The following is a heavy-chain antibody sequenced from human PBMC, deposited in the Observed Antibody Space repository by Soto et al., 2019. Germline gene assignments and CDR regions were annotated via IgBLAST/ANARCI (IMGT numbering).Heavy chain of an antibody. CDR2: ISYDGSNK. D-gene: IGHD2-2*01. Sequence: SGGSLRLSCAASGFTFSSYGMHWVRQAPGKGLEWVAVISYDGSNKYYADSVKGRFTISRDNSKNTLYLQMNSLRAEDTAVYYCAKDLDDIVVVPAASGWGQGTLVTVSS. CDR1: GFTFSSYG. J-gene: IGHJ4*02. V-gene: IGHV3-30*18. CDR3: AKDLDDIVVVPAASG.